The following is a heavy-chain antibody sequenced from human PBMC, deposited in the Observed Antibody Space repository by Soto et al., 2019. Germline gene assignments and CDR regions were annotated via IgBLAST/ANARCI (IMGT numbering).Heavy chain of an antibody. D-gene: IGHD3-10*01. Sequence: QVQLQESGPGLVKPSETLSLSCTVSGGSISSYYWSWFRQSPGKRMEWIGYVHHSWGSSYNPSLQSRVAISLDTSKSQFSPKVTSVPATDPAVYSCARQGFGPLHGLVDVWGQGTTVTVSS. CDR3: ARQGFGPLHGLVDV. V-gene: IGHV4-59*08. CDR2: VHHSWGS. J-gene: IGHJ6*02. CDR1: GGSISSYY.